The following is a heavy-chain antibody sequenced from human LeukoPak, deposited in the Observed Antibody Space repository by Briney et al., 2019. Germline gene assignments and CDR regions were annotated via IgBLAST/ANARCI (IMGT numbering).Heavy chain of an antibody. D-gene: IGHD3-22*01. CDR1: GFTFSNYA. Sequence: GGSLRLSCAASGFTFSNYAMSWVRQAPGKGLEWVSALCVSGGNTYYADSVKGRFTISRDNSKNTLYLQMNSLRAEDKAVYYCSKDEFDSSGYDFDYWGQETLVTVSS. CDR3: SKDEFDSSGYDFDY. CDR2: LCVSGGNT. V-gene: IGHV3-23*01. J-gene: IGHJ4*02.